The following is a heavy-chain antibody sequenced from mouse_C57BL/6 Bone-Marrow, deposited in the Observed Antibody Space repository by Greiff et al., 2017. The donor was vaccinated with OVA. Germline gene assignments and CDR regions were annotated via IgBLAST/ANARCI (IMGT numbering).Heavy chain of an antibody. CDR2: IYPGDGDT. D-gene: IGHD1-1*01. J-gene: IGHJ3*01. V-gene: IGHV1-80*01. CDR1: GYAFSSYW. CDR3: ARGTTVVPPEFAY. Sequence: QVQLQQSGAELVKPGASVKISCKASGYAFSSYWMNWVKQRPGKGLEWIGQIYPGDGDTNYNGKFKGKATLTADKSSSTAYMQLSSLTSEDSAVYFCARGTTVVPPEFAYWGQGTLVTVSA.